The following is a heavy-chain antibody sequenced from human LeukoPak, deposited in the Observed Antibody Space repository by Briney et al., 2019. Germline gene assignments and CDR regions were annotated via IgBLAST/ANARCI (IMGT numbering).Heavy chain of an antibody. J-gene: IGHJ4*02. V-gene: IGHV4-39*01. Sequence: SETLSLTCTVSGGSISSSSYYWGWIRQPPGKGLEWIGSIYYSGSTYYNPSLKSRVTISVDTSKNQFSLKLSSVTAADTAVFYCARHSSGWLFDYWGQGTLVTVSS. D-gene: IGHD6-19*01. CDR3: ARHSSGWLFDY. CDR1: GGSISSSSYY. CDR2: IYYSGST.